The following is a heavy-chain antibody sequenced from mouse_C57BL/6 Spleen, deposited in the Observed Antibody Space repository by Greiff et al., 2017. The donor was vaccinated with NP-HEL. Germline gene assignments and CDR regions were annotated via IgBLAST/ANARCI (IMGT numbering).Heavy chain of an antibody. CDR3: ARSPHYYGSSYPYFDY. CDR1: GFNIKNTY. D-gene: IGHD1-1*01. CDR2: IDPANGNT. Sequence: VHVKQSVAELVRPGASVKLSCTASGFNIKNTYMHWVKQRPEQGLEWIGRIDPANGNTKYAPKFQGKATITADTSSNTAYLQLSSLTSEDTAIYYCARSPHYYGSSYPYFDYWGQGTTLTVSS. V-gene: IGHV14-3*01. J-gene: IGHJ2*01.